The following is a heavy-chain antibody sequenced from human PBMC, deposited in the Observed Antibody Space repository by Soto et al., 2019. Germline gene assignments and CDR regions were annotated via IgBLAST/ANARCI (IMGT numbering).Heavy chain of an antibody. J-gene: IGHJ6*03. CDR2: ISGSGGST. CDR1: GFTFSSYA. Sequence: GGSLRLSCAASGFTFSSYAMSWVRQAPGKGLEWVSAISGSGGSTYYADSVKGRFTISRDNSKNTLYLQMNSLRAEDTAVYYCAKVADYSNYYYYYMDVWGKGTTVTVSS. V-gene: IGHV3-23*01. D-gene: IGHD4-4*01. CDR3: AKVADYSNYYYYYMDV.